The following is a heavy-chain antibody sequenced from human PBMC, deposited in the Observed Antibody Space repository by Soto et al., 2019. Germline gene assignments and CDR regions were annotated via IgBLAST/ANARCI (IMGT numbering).Heavy chain of an antibody. J-gene: IGHJ4*02. CDR1: GFPFSDYY. D-gene: IGHD2-21*01. V-gene: IGHV3-11*06. CDR3: ERGGGDGLFEH. CDR2: ISPKSTYR. Sequence: GGSLRLSCATSGFPFSDYYMSWIRQAPGKGLEWLSHISPKSTYRNYADSVKGRFTISRDNTKSSLFLQMNSLGVEDTAVYYCERGGGDGLFEHWGQGVLVTVSS.